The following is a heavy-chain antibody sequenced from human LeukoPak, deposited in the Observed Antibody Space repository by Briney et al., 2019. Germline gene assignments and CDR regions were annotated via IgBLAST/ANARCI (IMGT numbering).Heavy chain of an antibody. CDR3: ATDNTFGVAYFDY. D-gene: IGHD3-3*01. V-gene: IGHV1-69*05. J-gene: IGHJ4*02. Sequence: SSVTVSCKASGGTFSSYAISWVRQAPGQGLEWMGGIIPIFGTANYAQKFQGRVTITTDESTSTAYMELSSLRSEDTAVYYCATDNTFGVAYFDYWGQGTLVTVSS. CDR1: GGTFSSYA. CDR2: IIPIFGTA.